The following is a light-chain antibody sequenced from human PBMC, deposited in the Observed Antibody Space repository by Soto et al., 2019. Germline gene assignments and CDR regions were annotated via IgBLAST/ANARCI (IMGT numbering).Light chain of an antibody. V-gene: IGKV1D-13*01. CDR2: DAS. CDR1: QGISSA. Sequence: AIQLTQSPSSLSASVGDRVTITCRASQGISSALAWYQQKPGKAPKLLIYDASILESGVPSRFSGSGSGTDFTLTISSLQPEDFATYYCQQFNNYLTFGGGTKVEIK. J-gene: IGKJ4*01. CDR3: QQFNNYLT.